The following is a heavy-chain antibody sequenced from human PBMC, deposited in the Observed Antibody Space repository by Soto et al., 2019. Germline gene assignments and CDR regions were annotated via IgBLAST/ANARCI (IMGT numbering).Heavy chain of an antibody. CDR3: AKGAGVYSGSYIPHFDY. Sequence: PGGSLRLSCAASGFTFSSYGMHWVRQAPGKGLEWVAVISYDGSNKYYADSVKGRFTISRDNSKNTLYLQMNSLRAEDTAVYYCAKGAGVYSGSYIPHFDYWGQGTLVTVSS. CDR1: GFTFSSYG. CDR2: ISYDGSNK. V-gene: IGHV3-30*18. J-gene: IGHJ4*02. D-gene: IGHD1-26*01.